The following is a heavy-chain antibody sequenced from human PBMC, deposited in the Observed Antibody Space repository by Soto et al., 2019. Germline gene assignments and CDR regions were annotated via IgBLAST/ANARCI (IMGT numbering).Heavy chain of an antibody. J-gene: IGHJ2*01. Sequence: ASVKVSCKTSGGTFSSYAISWVRQAPGQGLEWMGGIIPIFGTANYAQKFQGRVTITADESTSTAYMELSSLRVDDTATYYCSRAPTSIGAPYWHFDLWGRGTLVTVSS. V-gene: IGHV1-69*13. CDR3: SRAPTSIGAPYWHFDL. CDR1: GGTFSSYA. CDR2: IIPIFGTA. D-gene: IGHD6-6*01.